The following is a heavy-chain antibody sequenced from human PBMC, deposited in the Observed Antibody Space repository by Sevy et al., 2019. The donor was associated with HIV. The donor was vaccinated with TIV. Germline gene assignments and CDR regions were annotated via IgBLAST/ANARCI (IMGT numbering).Heavy chain of an antibody. CDR1: GYTFTSYG. CDR3: ASDLGGYGGNLIDY. Sequence: ASVKVSCKASGYTFTSYGISWVRQAPGQGLEWMGWISAYNGNTNYAQKLQGRVTMTTDTSTSTAYMELRNLRSDGTAVYYCASDLGGYGGNLIDYWGQGTLVTVSS. D-gene: IGHD2-21*02. CDR2: ISAYNGNT. V-gene: IGHV1-18*01. J-gene: IGHJ4*02.